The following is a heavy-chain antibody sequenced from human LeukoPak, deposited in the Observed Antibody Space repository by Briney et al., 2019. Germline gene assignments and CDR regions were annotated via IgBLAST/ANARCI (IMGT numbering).Heavy chain of an antibody. V-gene: IGHV3-11*01. CDR2: ISSGGNTI. CDR1: GFTFRDYY. J-gene: IGHJ3*02. Sequence: PGGSLRLSCAASGFTFRDYYMSWIRQAPGKGPEWVSYISSGGNTIYYADSVKGRFTISRDNAKNSLYLQMNSLRAEDTAVYHCARVFLDAFDIWGQGTMVTVSS. CDR3: ARVFLDAFDI.